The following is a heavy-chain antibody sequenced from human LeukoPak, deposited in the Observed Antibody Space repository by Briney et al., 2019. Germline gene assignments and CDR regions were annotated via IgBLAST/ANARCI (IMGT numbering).Heavy chain of an antibody. Sequence: SETLSLTCTVSGYSISNGYYWGWIRQPPGKGLEWIGSIYHSGSTSCNPSLKSRVTISVDTSKNQFSLKLSSVTAADTAVYYCARIGNYDSGSSIGMDVWGQGTTVTVSS. CDR1: GYSISNGYY. J-gene: IGHJ6*02. CDR2: IYHSGST. CDR3: ARIGNYDSGSSIGMDV. V-gene: IGHV4-38-2*02. D-gene: IGHD3-10*01.